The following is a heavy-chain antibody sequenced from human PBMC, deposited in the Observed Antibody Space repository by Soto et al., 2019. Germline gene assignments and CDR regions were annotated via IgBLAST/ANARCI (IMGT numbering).Heavy chain of an antibody. CDR1: GASVSSGSYY. J-gene: IGHJ4*02. V-gene: IGHV4-61*01. CDR2: IYYGGST. D-gene: IGHD6-6*01. CDR3: ARQYNSLSEFDY. Sequence: QVQLQESGPGLLKPSETLSLTCTVSGASVSSGSYYWSWIRQPPGKGLEWMGYIYYGGSTKYKPTLGSRVTISEDTSKNQFSLKLTSVTAADTAVYYCARQYNSLSEFDYWGQGTLVIVSS.